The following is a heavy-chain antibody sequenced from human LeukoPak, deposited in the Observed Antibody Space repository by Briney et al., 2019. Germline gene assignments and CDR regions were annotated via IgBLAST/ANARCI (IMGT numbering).Heavy chain of an antibody. V-gene: IGHV1-69*01. CDR1: GVTFSSYA. CDR2: IIPIFGTA. J-gene: IGHJ5*02. Sequence: SVKVSCKASGVTFSSYAISWVRQAPGQGLEWMGGIIPIFGTANYAQKFQGRVTITADESTSTAYMELSSLRSEDTAVYYCARDRGDRIRKSNWFDPWGQGTLVTVSS. CDR3: ARDRGDRIRKSNWFDP.